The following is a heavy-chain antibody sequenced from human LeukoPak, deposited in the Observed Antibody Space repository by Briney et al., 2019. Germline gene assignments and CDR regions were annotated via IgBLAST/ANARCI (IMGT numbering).Heavy chain of an antibody. V-gene: IGHV3-21*01. CDR2: ITGISDI. Sequence: GGSLRLSCAASGFTFSSYSMNWARQAPGKGLEWVSCITGISDIYYADSVKGRFTISRDNAKNSVYLQMNSLRAEDTGIYYCARAIRLWGQGTLVTVSS. J-gene: IGHJ4*02. CDR3: ARAIRL. D-gene: IGHD1-1*01. CDR1: GFTFSSYS.